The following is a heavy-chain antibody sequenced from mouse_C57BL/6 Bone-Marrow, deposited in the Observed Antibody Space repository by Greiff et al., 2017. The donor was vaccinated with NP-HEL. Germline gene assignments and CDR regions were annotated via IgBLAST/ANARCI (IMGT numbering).Heavy chain of an antibody. D-gene: IGHD3-2*01. Sequence: QVQLQQPGAELVKPGASVKMSCKASGYTFTSYWITWVKQRPGQGLEWIGDIYPGSGSTNYNAKFKSKATLTVDKSSDTAYMQLSSLTSEVSAVYYCAMETAGDFDYWGQGTTLTVSS. CDR1: GYTFTSYW. V-gene: IGHV1-55*01. CDR2: IYPGSGST. J-gene: IGHJ2*01. CDR3: AMETAGDFDY.